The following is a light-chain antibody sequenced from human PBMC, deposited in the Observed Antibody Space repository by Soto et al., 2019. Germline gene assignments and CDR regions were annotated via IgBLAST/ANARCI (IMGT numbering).Light chain of an antibody. CDR2: GAS. V-gene: IGKV3-15*01. CDR3: HQYNNWPPWT. CDR1: QTSGNN. J-gene: IGKJ1*01. Sequence: EIVMTQSPGTLSVSPGERATLSCRASQTSGNNLAWYQQSPGQAPRLLIYGASTRATGIPARFSGSGSGTEFTLTISSLQSEDYAVYYCHQYNNWPPWTFGQGTKVDIK.